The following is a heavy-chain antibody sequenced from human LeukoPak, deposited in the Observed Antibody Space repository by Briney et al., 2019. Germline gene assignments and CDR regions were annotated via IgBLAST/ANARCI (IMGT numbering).Heavy chain of an antibody. Sequence: EASVKVSCKASRGTFSSYGISWVRQAPGQGLEWMGGVIAIFGRVKYGQRFQGRATITTDESTSTAYMERSSLTSEDTGVYYCARGELGDSSGFSFFDYWGQGTLVTVSS. CDR2: VIAIFGRV. CDR1: RGTFSSYG. CDR3: ARGELGDSSGFSFFDY. V-gene: IGHV1-69*05. D-gene: IGHD3-22*01. J-gene: IGHJ4*02.